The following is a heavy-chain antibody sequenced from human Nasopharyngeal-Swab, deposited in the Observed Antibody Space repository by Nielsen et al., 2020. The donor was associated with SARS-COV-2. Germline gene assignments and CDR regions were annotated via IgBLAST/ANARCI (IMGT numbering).Heavy chain of an antibody. CDR1: GFTFSDLA. CDR3: AKYKSGYVDY. Sequence: GESLKISCAASGFTFSDLAMHWVRQAPGKGLEWVALISDDGSNKYYADSVKGRFTISRDNSKNMLYLQMNSLRAEDTAVYYCAKYKSGYVDYWGQGTLVTVSS. J-gene: IGHJ4*02. D-gene: IGHD3-3*01. V-gene: IGHV3-30*18. CDR2: ISDDGSNK.